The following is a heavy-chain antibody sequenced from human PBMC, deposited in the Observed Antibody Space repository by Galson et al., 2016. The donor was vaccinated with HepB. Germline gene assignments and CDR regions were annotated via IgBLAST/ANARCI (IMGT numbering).Heavy chain of an antibody. CDR3: ARRPIAARPLDY. V-gene: IGHV4-39*01. J-gene: IGHJ4*02. Sequence: ETLSLTCTVSGGFISSSTHYWGWIRQPPGKGLEFIGSIYHTGSTYYNPSLKSRVTISVDTSKNQFSLNLTSVTAADTAVYYCARRPIAARPLDYWGQGTLVTVSS. CDR2: IYHTGST. CDR1: GGFISSSTHY. D-gene: IGHD6-6*01.